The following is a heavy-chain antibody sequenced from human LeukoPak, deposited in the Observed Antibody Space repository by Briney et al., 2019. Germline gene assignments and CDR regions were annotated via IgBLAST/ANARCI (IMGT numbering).Heavy chain of an antibody. CDR1: GGSISSSSYY. CDR3: ARDRRAELPIYFDY. CDR2: IYYSGST. D-gene: IGHD1-26*01. J-gene: IGHJ4*02. Sequence: SETLSLTCTVSGGSISSSSYYWGWIRQPPGKGLEWIGSIYYSGSTYYNPSLKSRVTISEDTSKNQFSLKLSSVTAADTAVYYCARDRRAELPIYFDYWGQGTLVTVSS. V-gene: IGHV4-39*07.